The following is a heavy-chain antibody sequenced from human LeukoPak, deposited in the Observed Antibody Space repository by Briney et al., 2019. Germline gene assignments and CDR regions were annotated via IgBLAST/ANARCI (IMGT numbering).Heavy chain of an antibody. CDR1: GFTFSRYS. V-gene: IGHV3-21*01. CDR2: ISSSSSYI. J-gene: IGHJ4*02. CDR3: ATLSPIVVVRDY. D-gene: IGHD3-22*01. Sequence: GGSLRLSCAASGFTFSRYSMNWVRQAPGKGLEWVSSISSSSSYIYYADSVKGRFTISRGNAKNSLYLQMNSLRAEDTAVYYCATLSPIVVVRDYWGQGTLVTVSS.